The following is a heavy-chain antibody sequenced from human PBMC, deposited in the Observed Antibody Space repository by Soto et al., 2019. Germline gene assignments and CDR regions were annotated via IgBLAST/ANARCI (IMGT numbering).Heavy chain of an antibody. CDR1: GGSFSGYY. CDR2: INHSGST. D-gene: IGHD6-19*01. V-gene: IGHV4-34*01. J-gene: IGHJ6*02. CDR3: ARGQWRGYYYYYGMDV. Sequence: SETLSLTCAVYGGSFSGYYWSWIRQPPGKGLEWIGEINHSGSTNYNPSLKSRVTISVDTSKNQFSLKLSSMTAADTAVYYCARGQWRGYYYYYGMDVWGQGTTVTVSS.